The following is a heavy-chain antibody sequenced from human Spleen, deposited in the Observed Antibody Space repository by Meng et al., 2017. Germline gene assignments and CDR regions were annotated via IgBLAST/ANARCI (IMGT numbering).Heavy chain of an antibody. V-gene: IGHV4-34*01. CDR1: DGSFSDYY. J-gene: IGHJ4*02. CDR2: INHSGST. CDR3: ARGPTTMAHDFDY. Sequence: QLQLRRWGAGLWKPSEPLSLTGVVSDGSFSDYYWSWIRQPPGKGLEWIGEINHSGSTNYNPSLENRATISVDTSQNNLSLKLSSVTAADSAVYYCARGPTTMAHDFDYWGQGTLVTVSS. D-gene: IGHD4-11*01.